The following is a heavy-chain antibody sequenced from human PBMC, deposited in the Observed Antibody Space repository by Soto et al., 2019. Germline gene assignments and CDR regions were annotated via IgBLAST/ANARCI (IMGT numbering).Heavy chain of an antibody. CDR3: ARQHQGYYDILTGYPDY. CDR1: GYSFTGYW. V-gene: IGHV5-51*01. J-gene: IGHJ4*02. D-gene: IGHD3-9*01. Sequence: GESLKISCKGSGYSFTGYWIGWVRQMPGKGLEWMGIIYPGDSDTRYSPSFQGQVTISADKSISTAYLQWSSLKASDTAMYYCARQHQGYYDILTGYPDYWGQGTLVTVSS. CDR2: IYPGDSDT.